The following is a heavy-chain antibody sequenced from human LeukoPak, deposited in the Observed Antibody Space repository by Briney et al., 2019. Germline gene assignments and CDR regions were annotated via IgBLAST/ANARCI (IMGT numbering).Heavy chain of an antibody. V-gene: IGHV3-48*04. D-gene: IGHD3-10*01. J-gene: IGHJ6*03. CDR2: ISSSSSTI. Sequence: GGSLRLSCAASGFTFSSYSMNWVRQAPGKGLEWVSYISSSSSTIYYADSVKGRFTISRDNAKNSLYLQMNSLRAEDTAVYYCARDAHLWFGELSYYYMDVWAKGPRSPSP. CDR1: GFTFSSYS. CDR3: ARDAHLWFGELSYYYMDV.